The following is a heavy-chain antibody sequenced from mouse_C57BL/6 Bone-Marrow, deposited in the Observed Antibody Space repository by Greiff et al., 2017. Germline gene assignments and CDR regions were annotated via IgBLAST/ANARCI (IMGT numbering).Heavy chain of an antibody. CDR3: ARPYGSSLAWFAY. Sequence: DVHLVESGGDLVKPGGSLKLSCAASGFTFSSYGMSWVRQTPDKRLEWVATISSGGSYTYYPDSVKGRFTISRDNAKNTLYLQMSSLKSEDTAMYYCARPYGSSLAWFAYWGQGTLVTVSA. V-gene: IGHV5-6*01. J-gene: IGHJ3*01. D-gene: IGHD1-1*01. CDR2: ISSGGSYT. CDR1: GFTFSSYG.